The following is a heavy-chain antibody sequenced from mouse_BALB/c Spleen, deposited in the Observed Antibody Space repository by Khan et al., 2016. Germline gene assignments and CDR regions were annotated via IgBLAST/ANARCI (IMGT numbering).Heavy chain of an antibody. CDR3: ARTVGNYGYFDY. D-gene: IGHD2-1*01. CDR1: GYTFTTAG. CDR2: INTHSGVP. Sequence: QIQLVQSGPELKKPGETVRISCEASGYTFTTAGMQWVQKMPGKGLKWIGWINTHSGVPKYAEDFKGRFAFSLETSASTAYLQIRNLKNEDTATYFCARTVGNYGYFDYWGQGTTLTVSS. V-gene: IGHV9-4*02. J-gene: IGHJ2*01.